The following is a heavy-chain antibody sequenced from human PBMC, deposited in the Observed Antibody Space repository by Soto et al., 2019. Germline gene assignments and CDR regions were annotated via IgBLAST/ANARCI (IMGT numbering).Heavy chain of an antibody. CDR2: IYPHDSDT. J-gene: IGHJ6*02. CDR3: ARPTDYHYGMQV. Sequence: GASVKISCKGSGYNFHTYWIAWVRQMPGKGLEWMGFIYPHDSDTRYSPSFRGQVTISADKSINTAYLQWTSLKASDTAIYFCARPTDYHYGMQVWGQGTTVTVSS. CDR1: GYNFHTYW. D-gene: IGHD4-17*01. V-gene: IGHV5-51*01.